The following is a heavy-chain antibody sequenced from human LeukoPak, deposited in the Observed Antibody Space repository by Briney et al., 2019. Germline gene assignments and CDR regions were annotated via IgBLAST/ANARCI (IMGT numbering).Heavy chain of an antibody. J-gene: IGHJ4*02. CDR1: GGSISSGSYY. Sequence: SETLSLTCTVSGGSISSGSYYWSWIRQPAGKGLEWIGRIYTSGSTNYNPSLKSRVTISVDTSKNQFSLKLSSVTAADTAVYYCARGGGLVWDLHVNDYWGQGTLVTVSS. V-gene: IGHV4-61*02. D-gene: IGHD1-26*01. CDR3: ARGGGLVWDLHVNDY. CDR2: IYTSGST.